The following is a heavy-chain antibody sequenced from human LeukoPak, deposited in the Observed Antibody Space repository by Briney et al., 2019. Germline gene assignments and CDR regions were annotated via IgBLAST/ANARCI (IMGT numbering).Heavy chain of an antibody. D-gene: IGHD2-2*01. V-gene: IGHV4-4*02. Sequence: PSGTLSLTCAVSGGSISSANWWSWVRQPPGKGLDWIGEIFLVGRTNYNPSLESRVPISIDKSKNHFSLKLTSVTAADTAVYFCARHLPTPGTRGFDFWGQGTLVTVSS. CDR1: GGSISSANW. CDR3: ARHLPTPGTRGFDF. CDR2: IFLVGRT. J-gene: IGHJ4*02.